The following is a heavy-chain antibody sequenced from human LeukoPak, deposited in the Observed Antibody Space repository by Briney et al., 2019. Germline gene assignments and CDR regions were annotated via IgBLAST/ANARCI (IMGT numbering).Heavy chain of an antibody. Sequence: ASVKVSCKASGYTFTAYYMHWVRQAPGQGLEWMGWINPDSGGTNYAQKFQGRVTMTRDTSISTAYMELTRLRSDDTAVYYCARIDDNWNYDYWGQGPLVTVSS. CDR3: ARIDDNWNYDY. CDR1: GYTFTAYY. J-gene: IGHJ4*02. V-gene: IGHV1-2*02. CDR2: INPDSGGT. D-gene: IGHD1-7*01.